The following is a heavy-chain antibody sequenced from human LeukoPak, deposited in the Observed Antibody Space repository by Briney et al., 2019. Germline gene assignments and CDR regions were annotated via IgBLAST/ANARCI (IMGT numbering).Heavy chain of an antibody. V-gene: IGHV4-59*12. Sequence: SETLSLTCTVSGGSISSYYWSWIRQPPGKGLEWIGSIYYDGTTYYNPSLKSRVTISIDTSRNQFSLKLNSVTAADTAVYYCARDSHYSSSSLYYYYYMNVWGKGTTVTVSS. D-gene: IGHD6-6*01. CDR3: ARDSHYSSSSLYYYYYMNV. CDR2: IYYDGTT. CDR1: GGSISSYY. J-gene: IGHJ6*03.